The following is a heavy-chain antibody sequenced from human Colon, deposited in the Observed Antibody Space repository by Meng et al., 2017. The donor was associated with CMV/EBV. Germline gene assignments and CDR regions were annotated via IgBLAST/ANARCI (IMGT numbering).Heavy chain of an antibody. CDR3: AKNTYYYDNSGPPTYFDL. CDR2: LRSGGGSK. D-gene: IGHD3-22*01. V-gene: IGHV3-23*01. CDR1: FSGGD. J-gene: IGHJ2*01. Sequence: FSGGDMGGVRQAPGKGVEWVSGLRSGGGSKYYADSVKGRFTISRDNSKNTLYLQMNSLRVEDTAVYYCAKNTYYYDNSGPPTYFDLWGRGTLVTVSS.